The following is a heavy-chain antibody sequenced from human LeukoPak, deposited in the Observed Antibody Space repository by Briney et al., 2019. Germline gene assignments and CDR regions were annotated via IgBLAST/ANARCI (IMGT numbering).Heavy chain of an antibody. CDR1: GYTFTGSY. Sequence: GASVKVSCKASGYTFTGSYIHWVRQAPGQGLEWMGWINPNSGGTSSAQKFQGRVTMTRDTSVSTAYMELSSLRSEDTAVCYCARDRPYTGGWRGFDYWGQGTLVTVSS. CDR3: ARDRPYTGGWRGFDY. CDR2: INPNSGGT. D-gene: IGHD6-19*01. V-gene: IGHV1-2*02. J-gene: IGHJ4*02.